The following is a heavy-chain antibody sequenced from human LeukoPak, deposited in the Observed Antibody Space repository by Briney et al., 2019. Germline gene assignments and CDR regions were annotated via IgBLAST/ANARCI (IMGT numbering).Heavy chain of an antibody. Sequence: ASVKVSCKASGYTFTSYYMHWVRQAPGQGLEWMGIINPSGGSTSYAQKFQGRVTMTRDTSTSTVYMELSSLRSEDTAVYYCARDRSPPIAVAGRVFDYWGQGTLVTVSS. CDR1: GYTFTSYY. J-gene: IGHJ4*02. D-gene: IGHD6-19*01. CDR3: ARDRSPPIAVAGRVFDY. V-gene: IGHV1-46*01. CDR2: INPSGGST.